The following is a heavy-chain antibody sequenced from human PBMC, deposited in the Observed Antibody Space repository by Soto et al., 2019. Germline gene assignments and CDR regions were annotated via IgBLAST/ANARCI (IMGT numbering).Heavy chain of an antibody. CDR3: ARYYYGSGSPYDYYGMDV. Sequence: SVKVSCKASGGTFSSYTISWVRQAPGQGLEWMGRIIPILGIANYAQKFQGRVTITADKSTSTAYMELSSLRSEDTAVYYCARYYYGSGSPYDYYGMDVWGQGTTVTVSS. D-gene: IGHD3-10*01. V-gene: IGHV1-69*02. J-gene: IGHJ6*02. CDR1: GGTFSSYT. CDR2: IIPILGIA.